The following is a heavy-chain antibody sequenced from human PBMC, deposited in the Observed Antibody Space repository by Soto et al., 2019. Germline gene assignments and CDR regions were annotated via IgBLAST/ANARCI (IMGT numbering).Heavy chain of an antibody. V-gene: IGHV1-69*13. CDR1: GGTFSSYA. Sequence: ASVKVSCKASGGTFSSYAISWVRQAPGQGLEWMGGIIPIFGTANYAQKFQGRVTITADESTSTAYMELSSLRSEDTAVYYCSGIAVAGTGPITWGQGTLVTVSS. CDR3: SGIAVAGTGPIT. J-gene: IGHJ4*02. D-gene: IGHD6-19*01. CDR2: IIPIFGTA.